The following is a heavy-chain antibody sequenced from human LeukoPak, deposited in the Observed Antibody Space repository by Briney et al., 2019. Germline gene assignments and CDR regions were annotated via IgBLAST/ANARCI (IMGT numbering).Heavy chain of an antibody. CDR3: AKPTTGSPTAAGLDY. J-gene: IGHJ4*02. D-gene: IGHD1-1*01. V-gene: IGHV3-30*02. CDR1: GFTFSSYG. CDR2: ISFGGSNV. Sequence: PGGSLRLSCAASGFTFSSYGMYSVRQAPGKGLEWVSYISFGGSNVHYADSVKGRFTISRDNSKSTLFLQMNSLRPEDTAVYYCAKPTTGSPTAAGLDYWGQGTLVTVSS.